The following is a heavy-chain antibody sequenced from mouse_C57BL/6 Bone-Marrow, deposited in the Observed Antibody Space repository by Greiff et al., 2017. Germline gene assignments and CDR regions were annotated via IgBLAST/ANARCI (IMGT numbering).Heavy chain of an antibody. CDR1: GYSFTGYF. D-gene: IGHD1-1*01. CDR3: ARGYGSTPFAY. CDR2: INPYNGDT. J-gene: IGHJ3*01. V-gene: IGHV1-20*01. Sequence: VQLQQSGPELVKPGDSVKISCKASGYSFTGYFMNWVMQSHGKSLEWIGRINPYNGDTFYNQKFKGKATLTVDKSSSTAHMELRSRTSEDSAVYYCARGYGSTPFAYWGQGTLVTVSA.